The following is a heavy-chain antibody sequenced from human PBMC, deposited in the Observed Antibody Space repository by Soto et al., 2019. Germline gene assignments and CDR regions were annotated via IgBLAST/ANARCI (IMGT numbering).Heavy chain of an antibody. CDR2: IIPIFGTA. CDR3: ARESTTGTMVRGVASLYYYYYGMDV. CDR1: GGTFSSYA. V-gene: IGHV1-69*01. Sequence: QVQLVQSGAEVKKPGSSVKVSCKASGGTFSSYAISWVRQAPGQGLEWMGGIIPIFGTANYAQKFQGRVTITADESTSTAYMELSSLRSEDTAVYYCARESTTGTMVRGVASLYYYYYGMDVWGQGTTVTVSS. J-gene: IGHJ6*02. D-gene: IGHD3-10*01.